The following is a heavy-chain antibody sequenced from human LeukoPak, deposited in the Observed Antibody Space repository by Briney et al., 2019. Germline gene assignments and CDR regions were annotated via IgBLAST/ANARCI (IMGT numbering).Heavy chain of an antibody. CDR3: ARVYYDSSGYGAFDI. Sequence: PSETLSLTCTVSGGSISSYYWSWIRQPPGKGLEWIGYIYTSGSTNYNPSLKSRVTISVDTSKNQFSLKLSSVTAADTAVYYCARVYYDSSGYGAFDIWGQGTMVTVSS. D-gene: IGHD3-22*01. CDR1: GGSISSYY. V-gene: IGHV4-4*09. CDR2: IYTSGST. J-gene: IGHJ3*02.